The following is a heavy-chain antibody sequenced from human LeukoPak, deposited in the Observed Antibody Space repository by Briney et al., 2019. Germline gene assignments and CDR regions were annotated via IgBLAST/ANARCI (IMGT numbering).Heavy chain of an antibody. CDR3: AREGSRYYFVFYY. J-gene: IGHJ4*02. Sequence: EASVKVSCKASGGTFSSYAISWVRQAPGQGLEWMGGIIPIFGTASYAQKFQGRVTITTDESTSTAYMELSSLRSEDTAVYYCAREGSRYYFVFYYWGQGTLVTVSS. D-gene: IGHD6-13*01. CDR2: IIPIFGTA. CDR1: GGTFSSYA. V-gene: IGHV1-69*05.